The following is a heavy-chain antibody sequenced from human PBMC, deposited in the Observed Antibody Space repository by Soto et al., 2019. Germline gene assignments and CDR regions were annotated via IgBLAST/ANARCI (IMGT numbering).Heavy chain of an antibody. CDR3: ARVGPDCNSVSWIRRGWFDP. CDR2: TNHHGGT. J-gene: IGHJ5*02. D-gene: IGHD2-2*01. Sequence: SETLSLSRGVSGYPIPRSNHWGWIRQPPGKVLEWMGTTNHHGGTYYHQSLKSRVSMSIDTSKKQFSLRLSFVTAEDTVVHYWARVGPDCNSVSWIRRGWFDPWVQGTVVTLS. CDR1: GYPIPRSNH. V-gene: IGHV4-28*03.